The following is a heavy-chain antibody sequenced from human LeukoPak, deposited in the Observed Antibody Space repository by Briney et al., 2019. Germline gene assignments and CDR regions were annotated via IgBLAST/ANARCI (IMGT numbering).Heavy chain of an antibody. CDR2: ISSSSSYI. Sequence: GGCLRLSCVASGFTFSNYGMNWVRQAPGKGLEWVSSISSSSSYIYYADSVKGRFTISRDNAKNSLYLQMNSLRAEDTAVYYCARVGQYGGNSFDYWGQGTLVTVSS. D-gene: IGHD4-23*01. J-gene: IGHJ4*02. V-gene: IGHV3-21*01. CDR1: GFTFSNYG. CDR3: ARVGQYGGNSFDY.